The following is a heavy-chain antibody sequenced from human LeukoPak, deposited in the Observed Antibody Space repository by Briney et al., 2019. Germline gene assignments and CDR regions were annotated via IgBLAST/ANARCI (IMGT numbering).Heavy chain of an antibody. Sequence: GGPLRLSCAASGFTFNSYAMSWVRQAPGKGLEWVSAISSSGGATYYADSVQGRFAISRDNSKNTRFLQMSSLRAEDTAIYYCAKQRLVVTDFDYWGQGTLVTVSS. J-gene: IGHJ4*02. CDR1: GFTFNSYA. V-gene: IGHV3-23*01. D-gene: IGHD2-21*02. CDR2: ISSSGGAT. CDR3: AKQRLVVTDFDY.